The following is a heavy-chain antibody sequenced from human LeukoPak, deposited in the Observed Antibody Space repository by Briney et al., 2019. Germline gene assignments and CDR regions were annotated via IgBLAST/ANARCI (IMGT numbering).Heavy chain of an antibody. V-gene: IGHV3-21*01. J-gene: IGHJ4*02. CDR2: ISSSSSYI. D-gene: IGHD2-2*01. CDR1: GFTFSSYS. Sequence: GGSLRLSCAASGFTFSSYSMNWVRQAPGKGLEWVSSISSSSSYIYYADSVKGRFTISRDNAKNSLYLQMNSLRAEDTAVYYCARGGYCGSTSCHHDYWGQGTLVTVSS. CDR3: ARGGYCGSTSCHHDY.